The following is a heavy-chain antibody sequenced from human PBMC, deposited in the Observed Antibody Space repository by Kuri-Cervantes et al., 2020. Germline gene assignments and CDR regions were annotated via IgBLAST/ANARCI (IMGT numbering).Heavy chain of an antibody. J-gene: IGHJ6*03. Sequence: SETLSLTCAVSGGSISSSNWWSWVRQPPGKGLEWIGEIYHSGSTNYNPSLKSRVTISVDTSKNQFSLKLSSVTAADTAVYYCAREFFSNYDPATPDYYYYYMDVWGKGTTVTVSS. CDR2: IYHSGST. CDR1: GGSISSSNW. D-gene: IGHD4-11*01. V-gene: IGHV4-4*02. CDR3: AREFFSNYDPATPDYYYYYMDV.